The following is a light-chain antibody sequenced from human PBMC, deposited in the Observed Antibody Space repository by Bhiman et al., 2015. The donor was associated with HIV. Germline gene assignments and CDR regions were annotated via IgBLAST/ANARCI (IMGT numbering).Light chain of an antibody. CDR1: KLVDKY. J-gene: IGLJ2*01. CDR3: QSYDNILNSVV. CDR2: QDF. V-gene: IGLV3-1*01. Sequence: SYELTQPPSVSVSPGQTASITCSGDKLVDKYVCWYQQKPGQSPVLVIYQDFNRPSGVPDRFSGSKSGTSASLAIAGLQADDEADYYCQSYDNILNSVVFGGGTKLTVL.